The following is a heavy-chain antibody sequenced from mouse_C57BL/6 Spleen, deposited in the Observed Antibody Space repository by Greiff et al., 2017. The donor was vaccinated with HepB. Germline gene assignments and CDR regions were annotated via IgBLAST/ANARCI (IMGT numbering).Heavy chain of an antibody. Sequence: QVQLKQPGAELVKPGASVKLSCKASGYTFTSYWMHWVKQRPGQGLEWIGMIHPNSGSTNYNEKFKSKATLTVDKSSSTAYMQLSSLTSEDSAVYYCARGNTTLRYFDVWGTGTTVTVSS. CDR1: GYTFTSYW. CDR3: ARGNTTLRYFDV. D-gene: IGHD1-1*01. J-gene: IGHJ1*03. CDR2: IHPNSGST. V-gene: IGHV1-64*01.